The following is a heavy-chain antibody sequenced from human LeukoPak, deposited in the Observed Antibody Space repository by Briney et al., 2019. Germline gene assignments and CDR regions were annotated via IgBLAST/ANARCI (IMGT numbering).Heavy chain of an antibody. CDR2: IYYSGST. Sequence: PSETLSLTCTVSGGSISSSSYYWGWIRQPPGKGLEWIGSIYYSGSTYYNPSLKSRVTISVDTSKNQFSLKLSSVTAADTAVYYCARRDHYSSIAARGAFDIWGQGTMVIVSS. D-gene: IGHD6-6*01. CDR3: ARRDHYSSIAARGAFDI. CDR1: GGSISSSSYY. V-gene: IGHV4-39*01. J-gene: IGHJ3*02.